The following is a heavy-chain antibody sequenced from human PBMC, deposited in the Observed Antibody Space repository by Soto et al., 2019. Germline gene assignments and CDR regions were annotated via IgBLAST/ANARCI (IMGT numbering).Heavy chain of an antibody. Sequence: QVQLQESGPGLVKPSGTLSLTCAVSGGSISSSNWWSWVRQPPGKGLEWIGEIYHSGSTNYNPSLTSRAPISAAKSKNQFSLKLSSVTAADTAVYYCARDHKRNRPLDSWGQGTLVTVSS. V-gene: IGHV4-4*02. J-gene: IGHJ4*02. CDR1: GGSISSSNW. D-gene: IGHD1-1*01. CDR3: ARDHKRNRPLDS. CDR2: IYHSGST.